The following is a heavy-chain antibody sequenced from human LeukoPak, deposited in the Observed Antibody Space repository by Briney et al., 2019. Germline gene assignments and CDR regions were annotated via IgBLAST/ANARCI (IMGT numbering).Heavy chain of an antibody. D-gene: IGHD1-1*01. Sequence: ASVNVSCTASGYTFTSYGITWVRQAPGQGLEWMGWISAYSGNTNSTQNLQGRFTITTDTSTRTAYMSLGSLTSDDTAVYYCARGAVNRYNWNDDNFYYYYMDVWGKGTTVTISS. CDR3: ARGAVNRYNWNDDNFYYYYMDV. V-gene: IGHV1-18*04. CDR2: ISAYSGNT. J-gene: IGHJ6*03. CDR1: GYTFTSYG.